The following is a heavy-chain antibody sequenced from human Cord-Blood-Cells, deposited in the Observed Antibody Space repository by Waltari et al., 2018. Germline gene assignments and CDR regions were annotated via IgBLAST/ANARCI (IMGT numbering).Heavy chain of an antibody. J-gene: IGHJ3*02. CDR3: ARDKEYQLLQGDNAFDI. Sequence: QVQLQESGPGLVKPSETLSLTCPVYGGSISSYYWSWIRQPPGKGLEWIGYIYYSGSTNYNPSLKSRVTISVDTSKNQFSLKLSSVTAADTAVYYCARDKEYQLLQGDNAFDIWGQGTMVTVSS. CDR1: GGSISSYY. V-gene: IGHV4-59*01. D-gene: IGHD2-2*01. CDR2: IYYSGST.